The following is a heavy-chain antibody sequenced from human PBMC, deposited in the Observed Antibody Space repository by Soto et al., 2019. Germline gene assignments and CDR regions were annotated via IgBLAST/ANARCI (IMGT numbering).Heavy chain of an antibody. Sequence: EVQLLESGGGLVQPGGSLRLSCAASGITFSNYVLSWVRQAPGKGLEWVSSISGSGTSTYYADSVKGRFSISRDTSKSTLYLHMSSRRADDTAIYYCAKEAGGGAAMVTSYFDYWGQGTLVTVSS. CDR1: GITFSNYV. V-gene: IGHV3-23*01. CDR3: AKEAGGGAAMVTSYFDY. D-gene: IGHD5-18*01. J-gene: IGHJ4*02. CDR2: ISGSGTST.